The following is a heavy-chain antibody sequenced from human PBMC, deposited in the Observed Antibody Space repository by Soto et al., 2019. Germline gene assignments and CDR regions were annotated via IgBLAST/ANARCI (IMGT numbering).Heavy chain of an antibody. CDR2: ISYDGSNK. CDR1: GFTFSSYG. D-gene: IGHD6-19*01. J-gene: IGHJ6*02. Sequence: GGSLRLSCAASGFTFSSYGMHWVRQAPGKGLEWVAVISYDGSNKYYADSVKGRFTISRDNSKNTLYLQMNSLRAEDTAVYYCAKAPLAVAGTNYYYGMDVWGQGTTVTVSS. V-gene: IGHV3-30*18. CDR3: AKAPLAVAGTNYYYGMDV.